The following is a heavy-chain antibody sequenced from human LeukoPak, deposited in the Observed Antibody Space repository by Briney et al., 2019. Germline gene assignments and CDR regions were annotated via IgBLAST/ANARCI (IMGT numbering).Heavy chain of an antibody. D-gene: IGHD3-9*01. J-gene: IGHJ4*02. Sequence: GESLKISCKGSGYSFATYWIGWVRQMPGKGLEWMGIIYPGDSDTRYSPSFQGQVTISADKSISTACLQWSSLKASDTATYYCARLEILTGYYHYFDYWGQGTLVTVSS. V-gene: IGHV5-51*01. CDR3: ARLEILTGYYHYFDY. CDR2: IYPGDSDT. CDR1: GYSFATYW.